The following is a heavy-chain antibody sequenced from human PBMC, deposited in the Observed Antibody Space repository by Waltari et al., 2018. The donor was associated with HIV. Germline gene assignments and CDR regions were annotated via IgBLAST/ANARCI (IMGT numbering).Heavy chain of an antibody. V-gene: IGHV3-7*01. Sequence: EVQLVESGGGLVQPGGSQRLSGAASGFTFGDSWMSWVRQAPGKGLEWVANIKQEGKEKYFGDSVKGRFTISRDNAKNSLYLQMNSLRAEDTAVYYCARSPPLYSHYGDDAFDIWGQGTMVTVSS. CDR3: ARSPPLYSHYGDDAFDI. CDR2: IKQEGKEK. CDR1: GFTFGDSW. J-gene: IGHJ3*02. D-gene: IGHD4-4*01.